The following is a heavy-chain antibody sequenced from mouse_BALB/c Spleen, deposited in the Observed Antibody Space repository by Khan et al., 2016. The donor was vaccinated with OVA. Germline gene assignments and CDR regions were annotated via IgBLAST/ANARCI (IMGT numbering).Heavy chain of an antibody. V-gene: IGHV9-3-1*01. J-gene: IGHJ1*01. CDR1: GYTFTNYG. CDR3: ARMKPYWYFDV. CDR2: INTYTGEP. Sequence: QIQLVQSGPELKKPGETVKISCKASGYTFTNYGMNWVKQAPGKGLKWMGWINTYTGEPTYADAFKGRFAFSLEPSASTANLKSNNLKNEDTATYFCARMKPYWYFDVWGAGTTVTVSS.